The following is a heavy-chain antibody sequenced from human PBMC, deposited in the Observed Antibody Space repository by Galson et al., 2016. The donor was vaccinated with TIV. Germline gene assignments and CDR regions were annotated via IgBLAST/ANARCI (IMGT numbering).Heavy chain of an antibody. D-gene: IGHD3-16*01. V-gene: IGHV3-9*01. CDR2: INWNSDTI. J-gene: IGHJ4*02. Sequence: SLRLSCAGAGFIFEDYAMNWVRQVPGKGLEWVSYINWNSDTIRYAESVKGRFTISRDNAQNTLFLHMNSLRAEDTAVYYCARLRGYYDEADYWGQGTLVTVSS. CDR3: ARLRGYYDEADY. CDR1: GFIFEDYA.